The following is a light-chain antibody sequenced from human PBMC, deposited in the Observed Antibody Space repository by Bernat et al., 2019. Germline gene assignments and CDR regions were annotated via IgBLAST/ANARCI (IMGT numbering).Light chain of an antibody. Sequence: DIQMTQSPSSLSASVGDRVTITCRASQNIISYVNWFQQKPGKAPELLIYAGSTLQSGVPSRFRGSASGTEFTLTISSLQPEDFATYYCLHTYNTPISFGQGTRL. CDR2: AGS. J-gene: IGKJ5*01. CDR1: QNIISY. V-gene: IGKV1-39*01. CDR3: LHTYNTPIS.